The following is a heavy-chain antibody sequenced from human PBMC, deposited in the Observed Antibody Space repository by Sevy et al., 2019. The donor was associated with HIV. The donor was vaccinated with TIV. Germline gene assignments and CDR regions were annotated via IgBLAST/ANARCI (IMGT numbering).Heavy chain of an antibody. V-gene: IGHV4-34*01. CDR3: AREHIAAAGTESFDY. J-gene: IGHJ4*02. Sequence: SETLSLTCAVYGGSFSGYYWSWIRQPPGKGLEWIGEINHSGSTNYNPSLKSRVTISVDTSKNQFSLKLSSLTAADTAVYYCAREHIAAAGTESFDYWGQGTLVTVSS. CDR1: GGSFSGYY. D-gene: IGHD6-13*01. CDR2: INHSGST.